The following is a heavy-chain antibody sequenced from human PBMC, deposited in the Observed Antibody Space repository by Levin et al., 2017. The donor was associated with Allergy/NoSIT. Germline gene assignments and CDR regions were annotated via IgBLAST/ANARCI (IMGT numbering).Heavy chain of an antibody. CDR1: GFTFSSYG. Sequence: GGSLRLSCAASGFTFSSYGMHWVRQAPGKGLEWVAVISYDGSNKYYADSVKGRFTISRDNSKNTLYLQMNSLRAEDTAVYYCTAAGRMVRGADDAFDIWGQGTMVTVSS. CDR2: ISYDGSNK. D-gene: IGHD3-10*01. CDR3: TAAGRMVRGADDAFDI. J-gene: IGHJ3*02. V-gene: IGHV3-30*03.